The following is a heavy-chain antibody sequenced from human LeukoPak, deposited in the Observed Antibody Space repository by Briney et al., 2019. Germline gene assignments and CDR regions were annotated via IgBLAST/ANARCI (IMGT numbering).Heavy chain of an antibody. V-gene: IGHV4-61*02. CDR1: GGSISSGSYY. D-gene: IGHD4-23*01. Sequence: SQTLSLTCTVSGGSISSGSYYWSWIRQPAGKGLEWIGRIYATGSTNYNPSLKSRVTISVDTSKNQFSLKLSSVTAADTAVYYCARDYGGSEPNNWFDPWGQGTLVTVSS. CDR3: ARDYGGSEPNNWFDP. CDR2: IYATGST. J-gene: IGHJ5*02.